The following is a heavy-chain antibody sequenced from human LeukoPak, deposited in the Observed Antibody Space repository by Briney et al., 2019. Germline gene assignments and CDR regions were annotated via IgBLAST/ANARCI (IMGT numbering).Heavy chain of an antibody. Sequence: SETLSLTCAVYGGSFSGYYWGWIRQPPGKGLEWIGTIYYSGSTYYNPSLKSRVTISVDTSKNQFSLKLRSVTAADTAVYYCARRGWAAATHWFDPWGQGTLVTVSS. CDR3: ARRGWAAATHWFDP. CDR2: IYYSGST. D-gene: IGHD2-15*01. CDR1: GGSFSGYY. J-gene: IGHJ5*02. V-gene: IGHV4-34*01.